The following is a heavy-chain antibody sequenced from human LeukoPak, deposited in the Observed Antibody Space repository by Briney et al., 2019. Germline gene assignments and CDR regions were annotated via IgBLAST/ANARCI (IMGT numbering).Heavy chain of an antibody. J-gene: IGHJ6*03. D-gene: IGHD4-23*01. V-gene: IGHV3-53*01. CDR1: GFTVSSNY. CDR2: IYSGGST. Sequence: GGSLRLSCAASGFTVSSNYMSWVRQAPGKGLEWVSVIYSGGSTYYADSVKGRFTISRDNSKNTLYLQMNSLRAEDTAVYYCARDAGRWPPYYMDVWGKGTTVTVSS. CDR3: ARDAGRWPPYYMDV.